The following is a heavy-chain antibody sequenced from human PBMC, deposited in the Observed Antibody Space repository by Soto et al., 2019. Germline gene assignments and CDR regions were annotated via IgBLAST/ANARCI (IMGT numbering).Heavy chain of an antibody. CDR1: GYIFVNYG. CDR3: ALVDNYVTPTPQDV. CDR2: ISPYSVNT. D-gene: IGHD2-8*02. J-gene: IGHJ6*02. Sequence: QVQLVQSGDEVRKPGSSVKVSCKASGYIFVNYGIAWVRQAPGQGLEWMGWISPYSVNTQYASKDQGRLNMTTDTPTSTAHMDRGTLTPDATAMYYSALVDNYVTPTPQDVWGHGTTVTVSS. V-gene: IGHV1-18*01.